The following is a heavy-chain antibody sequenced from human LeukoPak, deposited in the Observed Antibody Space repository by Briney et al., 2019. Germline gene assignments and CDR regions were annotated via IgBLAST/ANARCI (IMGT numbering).Heavy chain of an antibody. Sequence: SVKVSCKASGGTFSSYAISWVRQAPGQGLEWMGGIIPIFGTANYAQKFQGRVTITADEPTSTAYMELSSLRSEDTAVYYCARASTYYDFWSGYYFFDYWSQGTLVTVSS. V-gene: IGHV1-69*13. CDR3: ARASTYYDFWSGYYFFDY. CDR2: IIPIFGTA. D-gene: IGHD3-3*01. J-gene: IGHJ4*02. CDR1: GGTFSSYA.